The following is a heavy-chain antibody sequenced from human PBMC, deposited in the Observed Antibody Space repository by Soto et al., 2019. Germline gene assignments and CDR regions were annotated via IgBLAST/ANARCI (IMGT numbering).Heavy chain of an antibody. J-gene: IGHJ3*02. CDR2: IYYSGST. CDR3: ARLYGLDAFDI. CDR1: GGSISSYY. V-gene: IGHV4-59*01. D-gene: IGHD4-17*01. Sequence: QVQLQASGPGLVKPSETLSLTCTVSGGSISSYYWSWIRQPPGKGLEWIGYIYYSGSTNYNPSLKRRVTISVDTSKNQFSLKLSSVTAADTAVYYCARLYGLDAFDIWGQGTMVTVSS.